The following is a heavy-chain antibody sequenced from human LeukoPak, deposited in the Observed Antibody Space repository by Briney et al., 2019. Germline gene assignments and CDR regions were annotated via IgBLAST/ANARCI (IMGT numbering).Heavy chain of an antibody. CDR3: AREAAGTLDY. V-gene: IGHV3-21*01. Sequence: GGSLRLSCAASGFTFSRYSMNWVRQAPGKGLEWVSSISSSSSYIYYANSVKGRFTISRDNSKNTLYLQMNSLRAEDTAVYYCAREAAGTLDYWGQGTLVTVSS. D-gene: IGHD6-13*01. J-gene: IGHJ4*02. CDR2: ISSSSSYI. CDR1: GFTFSRYS.